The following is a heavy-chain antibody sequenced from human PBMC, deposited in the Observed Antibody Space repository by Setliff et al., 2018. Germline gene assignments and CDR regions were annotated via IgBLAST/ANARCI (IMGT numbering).Heavy chain of an antibody. CDR3: SSYLVS. Sequence: GGSLRLSCAASGFTFSSHSMNWVRQAPGKGLEWVSNISNSSSIIYYAGSVKGRFTISRDNARNLLYLQMNSLRVDDTAVYYCSSYLVSWGQGALVTVSS. D-gene: IGHD2-21*01. CDR1: GFTFSSHS. CDR2: ISNSSSII. J-gene: IGHJ4*02. V-gene: IGHV3-48*04.